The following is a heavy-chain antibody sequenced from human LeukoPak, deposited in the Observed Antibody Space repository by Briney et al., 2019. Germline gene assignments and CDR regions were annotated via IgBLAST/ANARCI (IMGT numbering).Heavy chain of an antibody. V-gene: IGHV5-51*01. J-gene: IGHJ6*03. CDR2: IYPGDSDT. Sequence: GESLKISCKGSGYSFTSYWIGWVRQMPGKGLEWMGIIYPGDSDTRYSPSFQGQVTISADKSISTAYLQWSSLKASDTAMYYWARVPRDTAMVFPYYYYYYMDVWGKGTTVTVSS. CDR3: ARVPRDTAMVFPYYYYYYMDV. CDR1: GYSFTSYW. D-gene: IGHD5-18*01.